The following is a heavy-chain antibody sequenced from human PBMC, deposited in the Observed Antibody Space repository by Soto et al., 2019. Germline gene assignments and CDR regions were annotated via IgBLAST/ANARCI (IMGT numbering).Heavy chain of an antibody. CDR2: IYYTGRT. V-gene: IGHV4-59*01. J-gene: IGHJ4*02. D-gene: IGHD6-19*01. CDR3: VRKQNRAGCFDS. Sequence: SETLSLTCTISGGTIGDYYWSWIRQPPGKDLEWIAYIYYTGRTDQNPSLKGRVSISLGTSRNQFSLKLRSVTAADTAVYYCVRKQNRAGCFDSWGPGVSVTVSS. CDR1: GGTIGDYY.